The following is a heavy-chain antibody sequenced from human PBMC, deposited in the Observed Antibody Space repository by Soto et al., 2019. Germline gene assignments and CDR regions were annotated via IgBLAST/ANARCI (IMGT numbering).Heavy chain of an antibody. V-gene: IGHV4-31*03. CDR2: IYYSGRT. Sequence: SETLSLTCTVSGVSISSGGYYWSWIRQHPGKGLEWIGNIYYSGRTYYNPSLKSRVILSVDTSKNHFSLTLRSVTAADSAMYYCASVIGGDSECYFDFWGQGALVTVSS. CDR1: GVSISSGGYY. J-gene: IGHJ4*02. D-gene: IGHD2-21*02. CDR3: ASVIGGDSECYFDF.